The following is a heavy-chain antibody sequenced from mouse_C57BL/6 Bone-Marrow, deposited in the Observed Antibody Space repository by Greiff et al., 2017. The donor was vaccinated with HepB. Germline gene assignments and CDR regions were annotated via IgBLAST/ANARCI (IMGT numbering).Heavy chain of an antibody. CDR2: IWSGGST. CDR3: ARSFYYYGSSCYAMDY. J-gene: IGHJ4*01. Sequence: QVQLKQSGPGLVQPSQSLSITCTVSGFSLTSYGVHWVRQSPGKGLEWLGVIWSGGSTDYNAAFIYRLSISKDNSKSQVFFKMNSLQADDTAIYYCARSFYYYGSSCYAMDYWGQGTSVTVSS. V-gene: IGHV2-2*01. CDR1: GFSLTSYG. D-gene: IGHD1-1*01.